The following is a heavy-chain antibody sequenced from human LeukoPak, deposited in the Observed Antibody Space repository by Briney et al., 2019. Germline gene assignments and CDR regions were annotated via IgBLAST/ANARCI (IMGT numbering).Heavy chain of an antibody. Sequence: GASVKVSCRASGYTFTNYGISWMRQAPGQGLEWMGWISAYNGDTKYLEKLRGRVTMTTDTSTSTAYMELRSLRSDDTAVYYCARGVAASGTPNWFDPWGQGTLVTVSS. CDR3: ARGVAASGTPNWFDP. CDR1: GYTFTNYG. J-gene: IGHJ5*02. D-gene: IGHD6-13*01. V-gene: IGHV1-18*01. CDR2: ISAYNGDT.